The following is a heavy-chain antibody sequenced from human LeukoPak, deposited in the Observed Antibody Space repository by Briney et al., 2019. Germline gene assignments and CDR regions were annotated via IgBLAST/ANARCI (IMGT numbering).Heavy chain of an antibody. CDR1: GFTFSSYW. V-gene: IGHV3-74*01. CDR3: ARDGVVVTAIYDAFDI. Sequence: GGSLRLSCAASGFTFSSYWMHWVRQAPGKGLVRVSRINSDGSSTSYADSVKGRFTISRDNAKNTLYLQMNSLRAEDTAVYYCARDGVVVTAIYDAFDIWGQGTMVTVSS. J-gene: IGHJ3*02. CDR2: INSDGSST. D-gene: IGHD2-21*02.